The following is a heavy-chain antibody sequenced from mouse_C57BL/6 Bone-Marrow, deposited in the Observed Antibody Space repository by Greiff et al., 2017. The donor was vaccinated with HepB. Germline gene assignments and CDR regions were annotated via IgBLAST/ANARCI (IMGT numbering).Heavy chain of an antibody. V-gene: IGHV1-69*01. CDR3: ARGRWLLFAY. CDR1: GYTFTSYW. D-gene: IGHD2-3*01. CDR2: IAPSDSYT. Sequence: QVQLQQPGAELVMPGASVKLSCKASGYTFTSYWMHWVKQRPGQGLEWIGEIAPSDSYTNYNQKFKGKSTLTVDKSSSTAYMQLSSLTSEDSAVYYCARGRWLLFAYWGQGTLVTVSA. J-gene: IGHJ3*01.